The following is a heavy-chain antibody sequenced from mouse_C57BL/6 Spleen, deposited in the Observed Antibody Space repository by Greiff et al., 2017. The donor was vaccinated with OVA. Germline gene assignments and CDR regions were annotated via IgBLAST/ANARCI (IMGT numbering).Heavy chain of an antibody. CDR1: GYTFPSYW. V-gene: IGHV1-55*01. J-gene: IGHJ3*01. D-gene: IGHD1-1*01. Sequence: QVQLQQPGAELVKPGASVKMSCKASGYTFPSYWITWVQQRPGQGLEWIGDIYPGSGSTNYNEKFKSKATLTVDKSSSTAYMQLSSLTSEDSAVYYCARYGGSSSFAYWGQGTLVTVAA. CDR3: ARYGGSSSFAY. CDR2: IYPGSGST.